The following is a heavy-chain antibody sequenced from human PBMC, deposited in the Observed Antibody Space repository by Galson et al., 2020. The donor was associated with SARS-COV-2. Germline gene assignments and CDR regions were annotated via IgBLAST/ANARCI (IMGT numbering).Heavy chain of an antibody. CDR3: ARDSRYRGRFYPFDY. CDR2: IHHSGST. D-gene: IGHD1-26*01. J-gene: IGHJ4*02. V-gene: IGHV4-38-2*02. Sequence: SETLSLTCSVSGYSISSGYYWGWIRQPPGKGPEWIGCIHHSGSTSYIPSLKSRVIISLDTSKNHFSLRLNSVTAADTAVYFCARDSRYRGRFYPFDYWGQGILVTVSS. CDR1: GYSISSGYY.